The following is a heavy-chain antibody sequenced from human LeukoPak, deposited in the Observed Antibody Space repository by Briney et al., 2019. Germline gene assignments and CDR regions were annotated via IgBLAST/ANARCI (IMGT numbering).Heavy chain of an antibody. CDR1: GFTFSSYA. CDR3: ARETLSITYYDSGRRTYFNNGMDV. V-gene: IGHV3-23*01. Sequence: GGSLRLSCAASGFTFSSYAMSWVRQAPGKGLEWVSAISGSGGSTYYADSVKGRFTISRDNSKNTLYLQMNSLRAEDTAVYFCARETLSITYYDSGRRTYFNNGMDVWGQGTTVTVSS. CDR2: ISGSGGST. J-gene: IGHJ6*02. D-gene: IGHD3-10*01.